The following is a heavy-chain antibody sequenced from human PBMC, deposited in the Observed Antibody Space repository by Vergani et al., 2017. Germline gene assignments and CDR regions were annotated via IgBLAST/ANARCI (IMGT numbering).Heavy chain of an antibody. J-gene: IGHJ6*02. CDR1: GFTFSSYW. D-gene: IGHD3-3*01. CDR2: INSDGSST. V-gene: IGHV3-74*01. CDR3: ARDLLPNYDFWCGYSHADYYYYGMDV. Sequence: EVQLVESGGGLVQPGGSLRLSCSASGFTFSSYWMHWVRQAPGKGLVWVSRINSDGSSTSYADSVKGRFTISRDNAKNTLYLQMNSLRAEDTAVYYCARDLLPNYDFWCGYSHADYYYYGMDVWGQGITVTVSS.